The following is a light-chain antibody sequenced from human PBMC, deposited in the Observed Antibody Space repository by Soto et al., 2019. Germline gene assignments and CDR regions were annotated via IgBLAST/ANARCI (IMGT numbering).Light chain of an antibody. CDR2: SAS. V-gene: IGKV1-27*01. CDR3: QKYGNSPT. CDR1: RGIGTA. J-gene: IGKJ1*01. Sequence: IQVIGSPCTLSETVGDRVTISCRPSRGIGTALAWYQQKPGTVPKLLIHSASTLQSGVPSRFSGSGSGTDFTLTISIVQHEDVASYYSQKYGNSPTFGLRTTVDI.